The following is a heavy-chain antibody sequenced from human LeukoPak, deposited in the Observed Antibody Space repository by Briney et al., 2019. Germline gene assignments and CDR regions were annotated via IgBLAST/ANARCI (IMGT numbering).Heavy chain of an antibody. D-gene: IGHD4-17*01. CDR3: ARDSTVTTGRYYYYGMDV. CDR1: GYTSTSYY. J-gene: IGHJ6*02. V-gene: IGHV1-46*01. CDR2: INPSGGST. Sequence: ASVKVSCKASGYTSTSYYMHWVRQAPGQGLEWMGIINPSGGSTSYAQKFQGRVTMTRDTSTSTVYMELSSLRSGDTAVYYCARDSTVTTGRYYYYGMDVWGQGTTVTVSS.